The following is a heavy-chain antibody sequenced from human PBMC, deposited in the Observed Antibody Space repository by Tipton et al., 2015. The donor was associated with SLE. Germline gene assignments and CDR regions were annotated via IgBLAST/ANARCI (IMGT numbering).Heavy chain of an antibody. V-gene: IGHV3-23*01. CDR1: GFTFGTYV. CDR3: VKRGGVGTPHFDY. Sequence: SLRLSCATSGFTFGTYVMTWVRQAPGERLEWVSAITAGGTTYYADSVKGRFTISRDNSNSILYLQMNSLTAEDTAIYFCVKRGGVGTPHFDYWGQGTLVTVSS. D-gene: IGHD4-23*01. CDR2: ITAGGTT. J-gene: IGHJ4*02.